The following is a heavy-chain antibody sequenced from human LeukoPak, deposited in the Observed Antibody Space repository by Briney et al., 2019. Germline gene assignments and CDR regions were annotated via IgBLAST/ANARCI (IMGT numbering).Heavy chain of an antibody. CDR3: AKDMEWELRDDYFDY. CDR2: ISWNSGSI. Sequence: GGSLRLSCAASGFTFDDYAMHWVRQAPGKGLEWVSGISWNSGSIGYADSVKGRFTISRDNAKNSLYLQMNSLRAEDTALYYCAKDMEWELRDDYFDYWGQGTLVTVSS. D-gene: IGHD1-26*01. J-gene: IGHJ4*02. CDR1: GFTFDDYA. V-gene: IGHV3-9*01.